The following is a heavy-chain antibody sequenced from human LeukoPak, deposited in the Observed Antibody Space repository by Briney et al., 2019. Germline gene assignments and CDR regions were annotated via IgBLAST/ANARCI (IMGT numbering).Heavy chain of an antibody. V-gene: IGHV3-15*01. J-gene: IGHJ5*02. Sequence: GGSLRLSCAASGFTFSNAWMNWVRQAPGKGLEWVGRTKGKTDGGTTDYAAPVKGRFTISRDDSKNTLYLQMNSLKTEDTAVYYCTTEPLGILGFDPWGQGTLVTVSS. CDR3: TTEPLGILGFDP. CDR2: TKGKTDGGTT. D-gene: IGHD7-27*01. CDR1: GFTFSNAW.